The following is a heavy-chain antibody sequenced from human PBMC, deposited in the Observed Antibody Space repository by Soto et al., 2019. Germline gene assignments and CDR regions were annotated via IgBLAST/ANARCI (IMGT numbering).Heavy chain of an antibody. V-gene: IGHV3-30*18. D-gene: IGHD3-10*02. CDR3: AKVSVPLYYYYYYMDV. CDR1: GFTFSSYG. Sequence: GGSLRLSCAASGFTFSSYGMHWVRQAPGKGLEWVAVISYDGSNKYYADSVKGRFTISRDNSKNTLYLQMNSLRAEDTAVYYCAKVSVPLYYYYYYMDVWGKGTTVTVSS. CDR2: ISYDGSNK. J-gene: IGHJ6*03.